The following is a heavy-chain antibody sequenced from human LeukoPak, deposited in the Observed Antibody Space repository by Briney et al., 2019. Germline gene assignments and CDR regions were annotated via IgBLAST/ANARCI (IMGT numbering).Heavy chain of an antibody. J-gene: IGHJ6*03. CDR2: MNPNSGNT. Sequence: ASVKVSCKASGYTFTSYDINWVRQATGQGLEWMGWMNPNSGNTGYARKFQGRVTITRNTSISTAYMELSSLRSEDTAVYYCARGGYDFWSGYSRFGALYYMDVWGKGTTVTVSS. D-gene: IGHD3-3*01. CDR1: GYTFTSYD. V-gene: IGHV1-8*03. CDR3: ARGGYDFWSGYSRFGALYYMDV.